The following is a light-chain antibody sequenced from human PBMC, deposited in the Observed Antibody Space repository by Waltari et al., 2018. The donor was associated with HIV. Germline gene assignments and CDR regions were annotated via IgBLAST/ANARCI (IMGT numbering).Light chain of an antibody. CDR2: GNS. CDR1: SSNIGAGYD. CDR3: QSYDSNLSGL. V-gene: IGLV1-40*01. Sequence: QSELTQPPSVSAAPGQRVTISCTGSSSNIGAGYDVHWYQQVPGRAPKVVIYGNSKRPSGVPDRFSGSKSGSSASLVITGLQSEDEADYYCQSYDSNLSGLFGGGTKVTVL. J-gene: IGLJ2*01.